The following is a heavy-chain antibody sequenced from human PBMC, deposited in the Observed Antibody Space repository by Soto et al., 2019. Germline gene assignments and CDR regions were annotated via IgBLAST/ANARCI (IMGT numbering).Heavy chain of an antibody. J-gene: IGHJ4*02. D-gene: IGHD5-18*01. V-gene: IGHV4-31*03. CDR1: GGSISSGGYY. CDR2: IYYSGST. Sequence: SETLSLTCTVSGGSISSGGYYWSWIRQHPGKGLEWIGYIYYSGSTYYNPSLKSRVTISVDTSKNQFSLKLSSVTAADTAVYYCASDSYGSLGLDYWGQGPLVTVSS. CDR3: ASDSYGSLGLDY.